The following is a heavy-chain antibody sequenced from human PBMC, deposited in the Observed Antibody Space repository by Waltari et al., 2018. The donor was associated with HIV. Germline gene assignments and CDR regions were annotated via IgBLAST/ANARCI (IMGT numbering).Heavy chain of an antibody. CDR1: GFTFSSYW. V-gene: IGHV3-7*04. D-gene: IGHD3-10*01. CDR3: ARGGFYGSGSKVN. Sequence: EVQLVESGGGLVQPGGSLRLSCAASGFTFSSYWMRWVRQAPGECVEGGANEKQDVVEKDNVSAWKGRLNISRDNAENSLYLQMNSLRAEDTAVYDCARGGFYGSGSKVNWGQGTLVTVSS. CDR2: EKQDVVEK. J-gene: IGHJ4*02.